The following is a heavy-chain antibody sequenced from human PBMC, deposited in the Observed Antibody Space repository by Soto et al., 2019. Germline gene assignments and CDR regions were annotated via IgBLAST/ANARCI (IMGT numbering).Heavy chain of an antibody. V-gene: IGHV3-30*18. J-gene: IGHJ4*02. D-gene: IGHD3-3*01. Sequence: GGSLRLSCAASGFTFSSHGMHWVRQAPGKELEWVAVISYDGSNKYYAESVKGRFTISRDNSKNTLYLQMNSLRAEDTAVYHCAKDRSIFGVVSPFDYWGQGTRVTVSS. CDR2: ISYDGSNK. CDR3: AKDRSIFGVVSPFDY. CDR1: GFTFSSHG.